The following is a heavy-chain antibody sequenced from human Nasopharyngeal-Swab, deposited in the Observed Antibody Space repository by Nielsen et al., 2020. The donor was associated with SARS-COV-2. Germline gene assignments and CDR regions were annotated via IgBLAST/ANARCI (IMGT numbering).Heavy chain of an antibody. CDR1: GGTFSSYA. D-gene: IGHD4-17*01. V-gene: IGHV1-69*13. CDR2: IIPIFGTA. J-gene: IGHJ6*03. Sequence: SVKVSCKASGGTFSSYAISWVRQAPGQGLEWMGGIIPIFGTANYAQKFQGRVTITADESTSTAYMELSSLRSEDTAVYYCARLPYGDYEVGSYYYYCMDVWGKGTTVTVSS. CDR3: ARLPYGDYEVGSYYYYCMDV.